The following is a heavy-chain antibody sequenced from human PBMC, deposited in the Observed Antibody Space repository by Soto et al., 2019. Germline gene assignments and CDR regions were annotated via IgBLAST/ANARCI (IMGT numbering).Heavy chain of an antibody. D-gene: IGHD6-13*01. V-gene: IGHV3-21*01. CDR1: GFTFSSYS. Sequence: GGSLRLSCAASGFTFSSYSMNWVRQAPGKGLEWVSSISSSSSYIYYADSVKGRFTISRDNAKNSLYLQMNSLRAEDTAVYYCARDHGEEQQLPHRGMDVWGQGTTVTVSS. J-gene: IGHJ6*02. CDR2: ISSSSSYI. CDR3: ARDHGEEQQLPHRGMDV.